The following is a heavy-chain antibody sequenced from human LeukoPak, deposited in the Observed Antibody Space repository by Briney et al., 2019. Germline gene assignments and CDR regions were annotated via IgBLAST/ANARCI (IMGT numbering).Heavy chain of an antibody. V-gene: IGHV3-21*01. CDR2: ISSSSSYI. CDR3: AREISGWYYFDY. J-gene: IGHJ4*02. D-gene: IGHD6-19*01. CDR1: GFTFSSYS. Sequence: PGGSLRLSCAASGFTFSSYSMNWVRQAPGKGLEWVSSISSSSSYIYYADSVKGRFTISRDNAKNSLYLQMNSLRAEDTAVYYCAREISGWYYFDYWGQGTLVIVSS.